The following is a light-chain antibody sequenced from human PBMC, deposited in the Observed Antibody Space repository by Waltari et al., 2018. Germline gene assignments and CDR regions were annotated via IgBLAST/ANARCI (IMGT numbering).Light chain of an antibody. CDR3: CSYAGNYIWV. CDR2: DVS. J-gene: IGLJ3*02. CDR1: SSAIGRYDI. Sequence: QSALTQPASVSGSPGQSVTISCTGASSAIGRYDIVSWYQQHPGNAPKPIICDVSTRPAGVSDRFSGSKSGDTASLTISGLQFEDEADYYCCSYAGNYIWVFGGGTRLTVL. V-gene: IGLV2-23*02.